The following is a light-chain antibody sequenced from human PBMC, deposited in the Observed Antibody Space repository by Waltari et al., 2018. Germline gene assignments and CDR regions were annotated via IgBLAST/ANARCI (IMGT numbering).Light chain of an antibody. CDR3: QTGGHGTWV. CDR1: SGHSSTI. CDR2: VNSDGTH. V-gene: IGLV4-69*01. J-gene: IGLJ3*02. Sequence: QLVLTQSPSASASLRASSKLTCTLSSGHSSTIIAWLQQQPEKGPRYLKKVNSDGTHSKGDDIPDRFSGSSSGAERYLTISNLQSEDEADYYCQTGGHGTWVFGGGTKVTVL.